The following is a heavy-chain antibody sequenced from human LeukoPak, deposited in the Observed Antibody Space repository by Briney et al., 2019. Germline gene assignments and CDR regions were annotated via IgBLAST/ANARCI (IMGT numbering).Heavy chain of an antibody. CDR1: GYTFTGYY. CDR3: ARYIQRKGYYYYYGMDV. CDR2: INPNSGGT. Sequence: GASVKVSCKASGYTFTGYYMHWVRQAPGQGLEWIGWINPNSGGTNSAQKFQGRVTMTRDTSISTAYMELSRLRSDDTAVYYCARYIQRKGYYYYYGMDVWGQGTTVTVSS. V-gene: IGHV1-2*02. J-gene: IGHJ6*02. D-gene: IGHD5-18*01.